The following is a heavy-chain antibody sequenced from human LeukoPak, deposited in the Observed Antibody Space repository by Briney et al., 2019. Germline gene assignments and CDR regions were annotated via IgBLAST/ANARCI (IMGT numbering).Heavy chain of an antibody. V-gene: IGHV3-7*01. CDR3: ARGVNHAYDI. Sequence: GESLRLSCAASGFSFRNSWMAWVRQAPGKGLEWVALTNEDESAKYYVDSVKGRFTISRDNAKNSLFLQMNSLRDEDTAMYYCARGVNHAYDIWGHGTMVTVSS. CDR2: TNEDESAK. J-gene: IGHJ3*02. CDR1: GFSFRNSW. D-gene: IGHD2-8*01.